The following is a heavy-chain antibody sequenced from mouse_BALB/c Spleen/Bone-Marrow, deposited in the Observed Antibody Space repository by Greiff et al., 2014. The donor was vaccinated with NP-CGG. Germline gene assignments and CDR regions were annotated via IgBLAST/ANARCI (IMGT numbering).Heavy chain of an antibody. Sequence: LVKTGASVKISCKASGYSFTGYYMHWVKQSHGKSLEWIGYISCYNGATSYNQKFKGKATFTVDTSSSTAYMQFNSLTSEGSAVYYCVKGVYGNPFAYWGQGTLVTVSA. D-gene: IGHD2-1*01. CDR3: VKGVYGNPFAY. CDR2: ISCYNGAT. V-gene: IGHV1S34*01. J-gene: IGHJ3*01. CDR1: GYSFTGYY.